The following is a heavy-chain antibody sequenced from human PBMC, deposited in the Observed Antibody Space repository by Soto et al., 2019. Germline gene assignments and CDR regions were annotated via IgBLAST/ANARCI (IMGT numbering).Heavy chain of an antibody. V-gene: IGHV5-10-1*01. CDR1: GYSFTSYW. Sequence: GESLKISCKGSGYSFTSYWISWVRQMPGKXLEWMGRIDPSDSYTNYSPSFQGHVTISAGKSISTAYLQWSSLKASDTAMYYCASPIAAAGNYYYYGMDVWGQGTTVTVSS. J-gene: IGHJ6*02. CDR2: IDPSDSYT. CDR3: ASPIAAAGNYYYYGMDV. D-gene: IGHD6-13*01.